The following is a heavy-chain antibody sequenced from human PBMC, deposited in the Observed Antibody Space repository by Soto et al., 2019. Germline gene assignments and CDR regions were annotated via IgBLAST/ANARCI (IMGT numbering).Heavy chain of an antibody. CDR2: TIPVFNTA. CDR3: ARGVYGSGNYYTGPSAFDI. V-gene: IGHV1-69*06. J-gene: IGHJ3*02. Sequence: QVQLEQSGAEVKKPGSSVKISCKASGGTLSDHGVSWLRQAPGQGLEWVGGTIPVFNTANYAPTFQGRVTIAADKSTNIAYMELGSLRADDTAFYYCARGVYGSGNYYTGPSAFDIWGQGTLVIVSS. D-gene: IGHD3-10*01. CDR1: GGTLSDHG.